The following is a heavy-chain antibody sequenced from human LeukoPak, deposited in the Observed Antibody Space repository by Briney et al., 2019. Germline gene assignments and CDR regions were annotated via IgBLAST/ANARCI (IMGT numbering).Heavy chain of an antibody. J-gene: IGHJ6*04. Sequence: SVKVSCKVSGNWFSRFAVCWVRQAPGEGLEWMGGIIPIAAPPKYAQKFQNRVTITMDDSTKTAYMELRSLRSDDTAVYYCAKVGGNFFPYHLDVWGKGTTVIVSS. V-gene: IGHV1-69*05. CDR2: IIPIAAPP. CDR1: GNWFSRFA. D-gene: IGHD4-23*01. CDR3: AKVGGNFFPYHLDV.